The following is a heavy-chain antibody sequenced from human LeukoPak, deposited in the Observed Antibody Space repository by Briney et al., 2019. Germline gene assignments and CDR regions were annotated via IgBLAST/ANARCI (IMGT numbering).Heavy chain of an antibody. J-gene: IGHJ3*01. CDR3: ARFVSSGPL. CDR2: INSNGRTI. V-gene: IGHV3-64*02. Sequence: GVSLRLACAASGFGFGYYDMHWVRQAPGKGLECVSAINSNGRTIHYADSVKGRFTVSRDNSNNTLYLQMGGLKPEDMAVYYCARFVSSGPLWGQGTMVTVSS. CDR1: GFGFGYYD. D-gene: IGHD3-22*01.